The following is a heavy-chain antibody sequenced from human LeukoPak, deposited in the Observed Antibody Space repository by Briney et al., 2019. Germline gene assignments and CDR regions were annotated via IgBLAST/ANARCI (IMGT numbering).Heavy chain of an antibody. CDR3: ARDREDFWSGYFRPDY. J-gene: IGHJ4*02. Sequence: GGSLRLSCAASGFTFSSYEMNWVRQAPGKGLEWVSYISSSGSTIYYADSVKGRFTISRDNAKNSLYLQMNSLRAEDTAVYYCARDREDFWSGYFRPDYWGQGTLITDSS. CDR2: ISSSGSTI. V-gene: IGHV3-48*03. CDR1: GFTFSSYE. D-gene: IGHD3-3*01.